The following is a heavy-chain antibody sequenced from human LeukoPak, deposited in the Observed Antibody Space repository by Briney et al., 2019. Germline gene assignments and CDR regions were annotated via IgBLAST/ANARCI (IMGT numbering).Heavy chain of an antibody. V-gene: IGHV3-15*01. CDR3: TAGTGKSDFDY. Sequence: GGSLRLSCAASGFTFSSYAMSWVRQAPGKGLEWVGRIKSKTDYETTDYAAPVKGRFSVSRDDSKNIVYLQMSSLEPEDTAVYYCTAGTGKSDFDYWGQGTLVTVSS. J-gene: IGHJ4*02. CDR2: IKSKTDYETT. CDR1: GFTFSSYA. D-gene: IGHD1-14*01.